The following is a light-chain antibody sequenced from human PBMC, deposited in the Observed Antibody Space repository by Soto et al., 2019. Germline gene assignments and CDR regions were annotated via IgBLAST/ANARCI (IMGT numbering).Light chain of an antibody. CDR3: QSYDSSIYV. CDR2: GNS. V-gene: IGLV1-40*01. CDR1: SSNIGAGYD. J-gene: IGLJ1*01. Sequence: QSALTQPPSVSGAPGQRVTISCTGSSSNIGAGYDVHWYQQLPGTAPKLLIYGNSNRPSGVPDRFSGSKSGSSASLAITGLQAEDEADYYCQSYDSSIYVFGTGTRSPS.